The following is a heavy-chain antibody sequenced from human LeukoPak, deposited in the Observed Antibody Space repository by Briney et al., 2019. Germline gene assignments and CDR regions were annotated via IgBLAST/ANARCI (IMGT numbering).Heavy chain of an antibody. V-gene: IGHV1-18*01. D-gene: IGHD1-26*01. CDR2: TSAYNGNT. Sequence: ASVKVSCKASGYTFTTYGISWVRQAPGQGLEWMGWTSAYNGNTNYAQKFKRRVTMTTDTSTNTASMELRSLRSDDTAVYYCARDSTRAMGATIVFFDYWGRGTLVTVSS. CDR1: GYTFTTYG. J-gene: IGHJ4*02. CDR3: ARDSTRAMGATIVFFDY.